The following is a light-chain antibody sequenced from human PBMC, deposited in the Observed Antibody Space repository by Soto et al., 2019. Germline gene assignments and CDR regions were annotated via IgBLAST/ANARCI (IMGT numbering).Light chain of an antibody. Sequence: QSVLTQPPSASGSPGQSVTISCAGTSSDVGGYNYVSWYQQYPGKVPKLMIYEVSERPSGVPDRFSGSKSGNTAFLTVSGLQAEAEADYYCLSYADTAYVFGTGTKV. CDR2: EVS. CDR3: LSYADTAYV. CDR1: SSDVGGYNY. J-gene: IGLJ1*01. V-gene: IGLV2-8*01.